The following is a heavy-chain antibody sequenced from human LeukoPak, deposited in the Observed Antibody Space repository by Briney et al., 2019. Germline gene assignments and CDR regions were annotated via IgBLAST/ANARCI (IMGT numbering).Heavy chain of an antibody. J-gene: IGHJ4*02. Sequence: GGSLRLSCAASGFTFSSNTMNWVRQAPGKGLEWVSSISSGSSYIYYADSVKGRFTISRDNAKNSLFLQMNSLRAEDTAVYYCARRRFLDYWGQGTLVTVSS. CDR3: ARRRFLDY. CDR1: GFTFSSNT. V-gene: IGHV3-21*01. CDR2: ISSGSSYI. D-gene: IGHD3-3*01.